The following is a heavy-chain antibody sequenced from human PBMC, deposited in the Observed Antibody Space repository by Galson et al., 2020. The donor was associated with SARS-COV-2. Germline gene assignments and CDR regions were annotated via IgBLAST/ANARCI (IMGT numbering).Heavy chain of an antibody. CDR2: TYYRSKWSS. V-gene: IGHV6-1*01. CDR3: ARRSNWNANGMDV. Sequence: SQTLSLTCVISGDSVSSNTAAWNWIRQSPSRGLEWLGRTYYRSKWSSDYAVSVKSRITINPDTSNNQFSLQLNSVTPEDTAVYYCARRSNWNANGMDVWGQGTTVTVSS. J-gene: IGHJ6*02. CDR1: GDSVSSNTAA. D-gene: IGHD1-1*01.